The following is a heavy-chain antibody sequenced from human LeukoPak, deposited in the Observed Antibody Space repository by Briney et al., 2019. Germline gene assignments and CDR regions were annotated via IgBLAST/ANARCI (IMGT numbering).Heavy chain of an antibody. Sequence: PSETLSLTCAVSGGSISRGGYSWSWIRQPPGKGLEWIGYIYHSGSTYYNPSLKSRVTISVDTSKNQFSLKLSSVTAADTAVYYCAGHHPRNTVDFWGQGTLVTVSS. CDR1: GGSISRGGYS. CDR2: IYHSGST. V-gene: IGHV4-30-2*01. J-gene: IGHJ4*02. CDR3: AGHHPRNTVDF. D-gene: IGHD2/OR15-2a*01.